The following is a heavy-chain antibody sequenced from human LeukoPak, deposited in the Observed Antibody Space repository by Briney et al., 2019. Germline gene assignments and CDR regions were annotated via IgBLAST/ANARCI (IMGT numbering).Heavy chain of an antibody. CDR3: ARDRWNDAYTGMDV. J-gene: IGHJ6*02. D-gene: IGHD1-1*01. CDR2: IYHSGST. Sequence: SETLSLTCTVSGGSISSNYWSWIRQPPGKGLEWVGYIYHSGSTSYNPSLKSRVTFSVDTSKNQFSLKLNSVTAADTAVYYCARDRWNDAYTGMDVWGQGTTVTVSS. CDR1: GGSISSNY. V-gene: IGHV4-59*01.